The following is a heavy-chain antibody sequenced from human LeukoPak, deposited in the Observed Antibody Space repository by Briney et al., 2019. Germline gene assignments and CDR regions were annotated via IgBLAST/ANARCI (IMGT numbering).Heavy chain of an antibody. CDR2: IYGGGSS. Sequence: GGSLRLSCAASGFTVSTNFMGWVRQAPGKGLEWVSVIYGGGSSYYADSVKGRFTVSRDTSKNTLYLQMNSLRAEDTAVYYCATWPGGWYGEDSWGQGTLVTVSS. J-gene: IGHJ4*02. CDR1: GFTVSTNF. D-gene: IGHD6-19*01. CDR3: ATWPGGWYGEDS. V-gene: IGHV3-53*01.